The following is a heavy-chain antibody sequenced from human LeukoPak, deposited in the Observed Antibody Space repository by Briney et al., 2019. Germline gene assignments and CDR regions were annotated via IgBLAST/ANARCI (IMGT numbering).Heavy chain of an antibody. CDR1: GFTFSSYW. CDR3: AKDPFPRPGVTPNNYFDY. V-gene: IGHV3-74*01. D-gene: IGHD3-10*01. J-gene: IGHJ4*02. CDR2: INSDGSST. Sequence: GGSLRLSCAASGFTFSSYWMHWVRQAPGKGLVWVSRINSDGSSTSYADSVKGRFTISRDNAKNTLYLQMNGLRAEDTAVYYCAKDPFPRPGVTPNNYFDYWGQGTLVTVSS.